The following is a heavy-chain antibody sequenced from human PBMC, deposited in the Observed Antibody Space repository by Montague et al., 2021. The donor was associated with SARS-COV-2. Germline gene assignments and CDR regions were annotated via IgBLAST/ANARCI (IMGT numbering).Heavy chain of an antibody. Sequence: SETLSLTCTVSGGSISSSRYYWGWIRQPPGKGLEWIGSNYYRGSTYYNPSLKSRVTMSVDTSKNQFSLKLSSVTAADTAVYYCAIDVGAMDCCYGIDVWGQGATVTVSS. V-gene: IGHV4-39*01. J-gene: IGHJ6*02. CDR1: GGSISSSRYY. CDR2: NYYRGST. D-gene: IGHD1-26*01. CDR3: AIDVGAMDCCYGIDV.